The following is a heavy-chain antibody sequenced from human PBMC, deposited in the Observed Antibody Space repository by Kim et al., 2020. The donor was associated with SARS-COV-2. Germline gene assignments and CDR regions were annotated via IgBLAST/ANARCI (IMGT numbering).Heavy chain of an antibody. CDR1: GGSISSSSYY. V-gene: IGHV4-39*01. Sequence: SETLSLTCTVSGGSISSSSYYWGWIRQPPGKGLEWIGSIYYSGSTYYNPSLKSRVTISVDTSKNQFSLKLSSVTAADTAVYYCARPHYSSGYPRPAFDIWGQGTMVTVSS. J-gene: IGHJ3*02. CDR2: IYYSGST. CDR3: ARPHYSSGYPRPAFDI. D-gene: IGHD3-22*01.